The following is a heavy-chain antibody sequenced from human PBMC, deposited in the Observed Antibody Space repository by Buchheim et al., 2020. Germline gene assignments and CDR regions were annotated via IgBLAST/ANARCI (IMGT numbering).Heavy chain of an antibody. CDR1: GGSFSGYY. Sequence: QVQLQQWGAGLLKPSEPLSLTCAVYGGSFSGYYWSWIRQPPGKGLEWFGEINHSGSTNYNPSLKSRVTISVDTSKNQFSLKLGSVTAADTAVYYCARARVVINRFHYYYYMDVWGKGTT. V-gene: IGHV4-34*01. D-gene: IGHD3-3*01. CDR3: ARARVVINRFHYYYYMDV. J-gene: IGHJ6*03. CDR2: INHSGST.